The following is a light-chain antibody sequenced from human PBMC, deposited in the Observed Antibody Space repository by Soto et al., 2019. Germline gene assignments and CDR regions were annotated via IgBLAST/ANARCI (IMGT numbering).Light chain of an antibody. CDR3: QHYNSYSEA. Sequence: DIQITQSPSTLSGSVGDRVTITCRANQTISSWLAWYQQKPGKAPKLLIYKASTLKSGVPSRFSGSGSGTEFTLTISSLQPDDFATYYCQHYNSYSEAFGQGTKVDI. V-gene: IGKV1-5*03. CDR2: KAS. J-gene: IGKJ1*01. CDR1: QTISSW.